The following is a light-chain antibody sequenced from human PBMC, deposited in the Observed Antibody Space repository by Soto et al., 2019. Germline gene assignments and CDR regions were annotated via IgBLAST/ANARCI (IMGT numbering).Light chain of an antibody. CDR2: ANI. CDR1: SSNIGAGYV. Sequence: QPVLTQPPSVSGAPGQRVTISCTGSSSNIGAGYVVHWYQQVPGTAPRLLIYANIHRPSGVPDRFSGSKSGTSASLAITGLQADDEADYYCQSYDNGPNGVFGGGTKLTVL. V-gene: IGLV1-40*01. J-gene: IGLJ3*02. CDR3: QSYDNGPNGV.